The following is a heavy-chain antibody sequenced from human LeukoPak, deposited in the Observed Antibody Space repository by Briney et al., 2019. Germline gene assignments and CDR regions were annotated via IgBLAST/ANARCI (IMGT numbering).Heavy chain of an antibody. V-gene: IGHV3-74*01. Sequence: GGSLRLSCVVSGLTFSTYWMYWVRQPPGKGLVWVSRINGDGDSTSYADSVNGRFTISRDNTKNTLYLQMNSVRAEDTAVYYCARTSWLHLDSWGQGTLVIVSS. CDR1: GLTFSTYW. CDR2: INGDGDST. CDR3: ARTSWLHLDS. D-gene: IGHD5-12*01. J-gene: IGHJ4*02.